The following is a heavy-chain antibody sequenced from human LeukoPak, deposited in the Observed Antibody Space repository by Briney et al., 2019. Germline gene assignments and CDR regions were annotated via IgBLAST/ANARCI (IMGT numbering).Heavy chain of an antibody. CDR1: GGSISSSSYY. Sequence: SETLSLTCTVSGGSISSSSYYWGWIRQPPGKGLEWTGSIYYSGSTNYNPSLKSRVTMSVDTSKNQFSLKLSSVTAADTAVYYCARDLPYCSSTSCYLPNPHVNWFDPWGQGTLVTVSS. CDR3: ARDLPYCSSTSCYLPNPHVNWFDP. D-gene: IGHD2-2*01. J-gene: IGHJ5*02. V-gene: IGHV4-39*07. CDR2: IYYSGST.